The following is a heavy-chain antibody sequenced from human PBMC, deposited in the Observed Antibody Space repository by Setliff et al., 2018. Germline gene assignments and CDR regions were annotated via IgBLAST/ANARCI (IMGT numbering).Heavy chain of an antibody. CDR1: GGSFSGYY. V-gene: IGHV4-34*01. D-gene: IGHD5-12*01. CDR3: ARLGYRGDLDY. Sequence: SETLSLTCAVYGGSFSGYYWSWIRQPPGKGLEWIGSIYNSGSTYYNPSLKSRVSISVDTSKNQFSLKLSSVTAADTAVYYCARLGYRGDLDYWGQGTLVTVSS. CDR2: IYNSGST. J-gene: IGHJ4*02.